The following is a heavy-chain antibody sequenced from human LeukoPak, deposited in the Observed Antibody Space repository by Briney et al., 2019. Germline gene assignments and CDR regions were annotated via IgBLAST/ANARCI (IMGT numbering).Heavy chain of an antibody. J-gene: IGHJ3*02. D-gene: IGHD6-6*01. CDR1: GFTFSSYS. Sequence: GGSLRLSCAASGFTFSSYSMNWVRQAPGKGLEWVSYISSSSSTIYYADSVKGRFTISRDNAKNSLYLQMNSLRAEDTAVYYCARRQLVGAFDIWGQGTMVTVSS. V-gene: IGHV3-48*04. CDR3: ARRQLVGAFDI. CDR2: ISSSSSTI.